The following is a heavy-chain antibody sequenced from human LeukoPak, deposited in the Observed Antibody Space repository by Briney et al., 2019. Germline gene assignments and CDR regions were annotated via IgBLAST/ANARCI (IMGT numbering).Heavy chain of an antibody. Sequence: PSETLSLTCAVYGGSFSGYYWSWIRQRPGKRLEWIGEINRSGSTNYNPSLKSRVTISVDTSKNQFSLKLSSVTAADTAVYYCARGRSSSWYSRNRYYFDYWGQGTLVTVSS. CDR1: GGSFSGYY. V-gene: IGHV4-34*01. D-gene: IGHD6-13*01. CDR3: ARGRSSSWYSRNRYYFDY. J-gene: IGHJ4*02. CDR2: INRSGST.